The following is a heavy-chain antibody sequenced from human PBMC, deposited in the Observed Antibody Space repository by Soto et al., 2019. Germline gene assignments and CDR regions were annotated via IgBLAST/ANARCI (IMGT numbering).Heavy chain of an antibody. CDR3: ARDGTGYCSSTSCSNYYYYGMDV. CDR1: GGSISSGGYY. Sequence: SETLFLTCTVSGGSISSGGYYWSWIRQHPGKGLEWIGYIYYSGSTYYNPSLKSRVTISVDTSKNQFSLKLSSVTAADTAVYYCARDGTGYCSSTSCSNYYYYGMDVWGQGTTVTVSS. J-gene: IGHJ6*02. CDR2: IYYSGST. D-gene: IGHD2-2*01. V-gene: IGHV4-31*03.